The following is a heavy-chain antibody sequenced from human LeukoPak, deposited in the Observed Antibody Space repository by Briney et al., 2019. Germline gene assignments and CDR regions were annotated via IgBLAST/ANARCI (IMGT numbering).Heavy chain of an antibody. CDR3: ARGKEGYDFWSGYPRVNWFDP. D-gene: IGHD3-3*01. J-gene: IGHJ5*02. V-gene: IGHV4-59*12. CDR1: GGSISSYY. CDR2: IYYSGST. Sequence: PSETLSLTCTVPGGSISSYYWSWIRQPPGKGLEWIGYIYYSGSTNYNPSLKSRVTISVDTSKNQFSLKLSSVTAADTAVYYCARGKEGYDFWSGYPRVNWFDPWGQGTLVTVSS.